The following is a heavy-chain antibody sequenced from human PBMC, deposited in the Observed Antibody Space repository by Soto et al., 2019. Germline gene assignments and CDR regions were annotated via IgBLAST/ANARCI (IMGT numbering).Heavy chain of an antibody. D-gene: IGHD6-19*01. Sequence: EVQLVESGGGLVKPGESLRVSCAASGFTFSYYSLHWVRQAPGKGLEWVSSISGSSTYIYYADRVKGRFTISRDNAKNSLYLRMDSLRAEDTAVYYCARGDGTGLYNSGWSPRYWGQGPLVTVSS. V-gene: IGHV3-21*04. CDR1: GFTFSYYS. CDR3: ARGDGTGLYNSGWSPRY. J-gene: IGHJ4*02. CDR2: ISGSSTYI.